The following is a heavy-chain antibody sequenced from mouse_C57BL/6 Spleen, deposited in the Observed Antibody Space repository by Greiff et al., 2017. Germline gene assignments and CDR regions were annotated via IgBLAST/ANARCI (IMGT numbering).Heavy chain of an antibody. D-gene: IGHD1-1*01. Sequence: QVHVKQSGSELRSPGSSVKLSCKDFDSEVFPIAYMSWVRQKPGHGVECSGGILPSNGSTSYGEKFEDKATLDADTLSNTAYLELNSRTSEHSAIDYWARGCGSSPTAWFAYWGQGTLLTVSA. V-gene: IGHV15-2*01. CDR3: ARGCGSSPTAWFAY. J-gene: IGHJ3*01. CDR2: ILPSNGST. CDR1: DSEVFPIAY.